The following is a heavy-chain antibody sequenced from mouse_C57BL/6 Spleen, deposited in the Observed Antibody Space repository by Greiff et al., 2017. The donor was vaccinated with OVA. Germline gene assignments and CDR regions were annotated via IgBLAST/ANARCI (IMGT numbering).Heavy chain of an antibody. CDR2: IDPSDSET. J-gene: IGHJ1*03. Sequence: QVQLQQPGAELVRPGSSVKLSCKASGYTFTSYWMHWVKQRPIQGLEWIGNIDPSDSETHYNQKFKDKATLTVDKSSSTAYMQLSSLTSEDSAVYYCARDTTVVAPYCDVWGTGTTVTVSS. D-gene: IGHD1-1*01. CDR3: ARDTTVVAPYCDV. CDR1: GYTFTSYW. V-gene: IGHV1-52*01.